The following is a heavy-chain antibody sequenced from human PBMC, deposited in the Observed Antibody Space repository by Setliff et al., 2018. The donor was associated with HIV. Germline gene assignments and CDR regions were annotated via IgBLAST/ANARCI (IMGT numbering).Heavy chain of an antibody. CDR2: SIPLFGTT. J-gene: IGHJ6*02. CDR1: GDTFDNCA. D-gene: IGHD6-19*01. Sequence: SVKVSCKASGDTFDNCAVTWVRQAPGQGLEWMGGSIPLFGTTNYAQKFQGRVTLTTDELMKTAYMELRSLRSDDTAAYFCARLGSGWSDSYYYAMDVWGQGTTVTVSS. CDR3: ARLGSGWSDSYYYAMDV. V-gene: IGHV1-69*05.